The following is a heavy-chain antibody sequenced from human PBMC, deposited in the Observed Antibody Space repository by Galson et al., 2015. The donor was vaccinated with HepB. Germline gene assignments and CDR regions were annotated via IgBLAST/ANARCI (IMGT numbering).Heavy chain of an antibody. CDR1: GFTFSDYY. V-gene: IGHV3-11*06. J-gene: IGHJ6*02. Sequence: SLRLSCAASGFTFSDYYMSWIRQAPGKGLEWVSYISSSSSYTNYADSVKGRFTISRDNAKNSLYLQMNSLRAEDTAVYYCARGFSLHSGPTIYGMDVWGQGTTVTVSS. CDR2: ISSSSSYT. D-gene: IGHD5-12*01. CDR3: ARGFSLHSGPTIYGMDV.